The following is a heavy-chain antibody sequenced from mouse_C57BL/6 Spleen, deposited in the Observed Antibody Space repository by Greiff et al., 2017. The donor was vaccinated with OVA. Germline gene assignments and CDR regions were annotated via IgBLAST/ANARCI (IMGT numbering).Heavy chain of an antibody. CDR2: IWTGGGT. CDR3: ARLSYDYDGSWFAY. V-gene: IGHV2-9-1*01. J-gene: IGHJ3*01. Sequence: VKLVESGPGLVAPSQSLSITCTVSGFSLTSYAISWVRQPPGKGLEWLGVIWTGGGTNYNSALKSRLSISKDNSKSQVFLKMNSLQTEDTARYYCARLSYDYDGSWFAYWGQGTLVTVSA. CDR1: GFSLTSYA. D-gene: IGHD2-4*01.